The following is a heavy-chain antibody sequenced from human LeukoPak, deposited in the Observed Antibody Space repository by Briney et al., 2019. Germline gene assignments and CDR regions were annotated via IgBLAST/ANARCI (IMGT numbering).Heavy chain of an antibody. CDR2: ISGSGDST. Sequence: GGSLRLSCAASGFTVSRTYMGWVHQAPGKGLEWVSGISGSGDSTYYADSVKGRFTISRDNSKNTLYLQMNSLRAEDTAVYYCAKAVAGTFGYWGQGTLVTVSS. CDR3: AKAVAGTFGY. J-gene: IGHJ4*02. CDR1: GFTVSRTY. V-gene: IGHV3-23*01. D-gene: IGHD6-19*01.